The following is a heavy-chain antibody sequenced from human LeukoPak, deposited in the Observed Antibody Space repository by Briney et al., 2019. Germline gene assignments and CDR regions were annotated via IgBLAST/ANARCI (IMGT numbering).Heavy chain of an antibody. CDR3: AKDITLNYYYYGMDV. Sequence: SLRLSCAASGFTFDDYVMHWVRPAPGQGRGWVLGISWNSGSIGYADSVKGRFTTSRDNAKNSLYLQMNSLRAEDTALYYCAKDITLNYYYYGMDVWGQGTTVTVSS. CDR1: GFTFDDYV. CDR2: ISWNSGSI. V-gene: IGHV3-9*01. J-gene: IGHJ6*02.